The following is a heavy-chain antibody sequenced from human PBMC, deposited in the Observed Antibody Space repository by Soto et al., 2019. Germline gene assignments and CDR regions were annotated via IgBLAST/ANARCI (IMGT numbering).Heavy chain of an antibody. V-gene: IGHV3-11*01. CDR3: ARASSSSWYGDDAFDI. CDR1: GFTFSDYY. J-gene: IGHJ3*02. D-gene: IGHD6-13*01. Sequence: PGGSLRLSCAASGFTFSDYYMSWIRQAPGKGLEWVSYISSSGSTIYYADSVKGRFTISRDNAKNSLYLQMNSLRAEDTAVYYCARASSSSWYGDDAFDIWGQGTMVTVSS. CDR2: ISSSGSTI.